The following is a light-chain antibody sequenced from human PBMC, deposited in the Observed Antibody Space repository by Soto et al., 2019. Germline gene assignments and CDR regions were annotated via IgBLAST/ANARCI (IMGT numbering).Light chain of an antibody. V-gene: IGKV1-17*01. Sequence: IQMTQSPSSLSASVGDTVTVTCRASQGIRNYLNWFQQKPGKAPKRLISVASTLQSGVPSRFSGSGSGTEFTLTISSLQPEDSATYYCLQHNTYPYTFGPGTTLEIK. CDR1: QGIRNY. J-gene: IGKJ2*01. CDR3: LQHNTYPYT. CDR2: VAS.